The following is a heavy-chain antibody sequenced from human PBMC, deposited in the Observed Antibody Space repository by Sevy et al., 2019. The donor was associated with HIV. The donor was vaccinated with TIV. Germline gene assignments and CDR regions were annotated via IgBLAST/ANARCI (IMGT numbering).Heavy chain of an antibody. V-gene: IGHV3-33*03. J-gene: IGHJ4*02. D-gene: IGHD3-10*01. CDR1: GFSFDRYG. Sequence: GGSLRLSCVASGFSFDRYGMHWIRQAPGKGLEWVAVILYEGINKDYGDSVRGRFTISRDNSKNTLYLGMNNLRVDDTAVYYCATGRDYGSGSYDYWGQGTLVTVSS. CDR3: ATGRDYGSGSYDY. CDR2: ILYEGINK.